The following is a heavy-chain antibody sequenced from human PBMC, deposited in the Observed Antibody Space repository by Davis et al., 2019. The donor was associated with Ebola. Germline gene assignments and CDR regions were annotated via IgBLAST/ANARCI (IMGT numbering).Heavy chain of an antibody. CDR1: GFTFGDYA. CDR2: IRSKAYAGTT. J-gene: IGHJ4*02. CDR3: ARVARGYYDMADY. D-gene: IGHD3-22*01. Sequence: PGGSLRLSCTASGFTFGDYAMSWFRQAAGKGLEWVGFIRSKAYAGTTDYAASVRDRFTISRDVSKTIAYLQMNSLKTEDTAVYYCARVARGYYDMADYWGQGTLVTVSS. V-gene: IGHV3-49*03.